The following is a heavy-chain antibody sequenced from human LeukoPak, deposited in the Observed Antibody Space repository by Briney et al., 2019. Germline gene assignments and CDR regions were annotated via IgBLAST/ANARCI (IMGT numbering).Heavy chain of an antibody. CDR1: GVTFSSYA. Sequence: GASVKVSCKASGVTFSSYAISWVRQAPGQGLEWMGGIIPIFGTANYAQKFQGRVTITADESTSTAYMELSSLRSEDTAVYYCATQPGYCSGGSCYRFDYWGQGTLVTVSS. CDR3: ATQPGYCSGGSCYRFDY. J-gene: IGHJ4*02. V-gene: IGHV1-69*13. D-gene: IGHD2-15*01. CDR2: IIPIFGTA.